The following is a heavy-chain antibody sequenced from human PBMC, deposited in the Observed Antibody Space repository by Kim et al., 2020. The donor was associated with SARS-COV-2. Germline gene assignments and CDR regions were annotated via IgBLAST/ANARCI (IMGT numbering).Heavy chain of an antibody. D-gene: IGHD3-10*01. CDR1: GGSISSSSYY. J-gene: IGHJ5*02. Sequence: SETLSLTCTVSGGSISSSSYYWGWIRQPPGKGLEWIGSIYYSGSTYYNPSLKSRVTISVDTSKNQFSLKLSSVTAADTAVYYCSMVRGPTWFDPWGQGTLVTVSS. CDR2: IYYSGST. CDR3: SMVRGPTWFDP. V-gene: IGHV4-39*01.